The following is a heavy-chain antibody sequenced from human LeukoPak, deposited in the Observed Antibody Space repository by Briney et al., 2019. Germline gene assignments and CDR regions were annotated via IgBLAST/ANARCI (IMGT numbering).Heavy chain of an antibody. D-gene: IGHD3-10*01. V-gene: IGHV1-8*01. J-gene: IGHJ4*02. CDR3: ARAMVRGVIIPGY. CDR2: VNPNSGNT. CDR1: GYTFTSYD. Sequence: ASVKVSCKASGYTFTSYDINWVRQATGQGLEWMGWVNPNSGNTGYAQKFQGRVTMTRNTSISTAYMELSSLRSEDTAVYYCARAMVRGVIIPGYWGQGTLVTVSS.